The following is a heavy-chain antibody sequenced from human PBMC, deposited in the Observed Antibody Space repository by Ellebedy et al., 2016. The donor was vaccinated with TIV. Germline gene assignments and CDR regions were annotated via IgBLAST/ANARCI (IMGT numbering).Heavy chain of an antibody. D-gene: IGHD4-23*01. CDR3: ARERGLRWDY. CDR1: GFTFDDYG. CDR2: INWNGGST. V-gene: IGHV3-20*01. J-gene: IGHJ4*02. Sequence: GESLKISCAASGFTFDDYGMSWVRQAPGKGPEWVSGINWNGGSTGYADSVKGRFTISRDNAKNSLYLQMNTLRAEDTALYHWARERGLRWDYWGQGTLVTVSS.